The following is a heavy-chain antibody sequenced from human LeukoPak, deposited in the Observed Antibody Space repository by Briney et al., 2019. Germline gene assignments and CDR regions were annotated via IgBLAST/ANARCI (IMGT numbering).Heavy chain of an antibody. V-gene: IGHV4-34*01. Sequence: EALSLTCAVYGGSFSGYYWSWIRQPPGKGLEWIGEINHSGSTNYNPSPKSRVTISVDTSKNQFSLKLSSVTAADTAVYYCARGRPPRAAFDIWGQGTMVTVSS. J-gene: IGHJ3*02. CDR2: INHSGST. CDR3: ARGRPPRAAFDI. CDR1: GGSFSGYY.